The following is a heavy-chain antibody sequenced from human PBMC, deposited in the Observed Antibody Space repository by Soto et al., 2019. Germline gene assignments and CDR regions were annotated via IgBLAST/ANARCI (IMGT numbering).Heavy chain of an antibody. V-gene: IGHV3-48*02. CDR1: GFTFRNSG. J-gene: IGHJ6*02. Sequence: PGGSLRLPCAASGFTFRNSGMHWFRQAQGKGLEWVSYISSSSSTIYYADSVKGRFTISRDNAKNSLYLQMNSLRDEDTAVYYCARVIMDVWGQGTTVTVSS. CDR3: ARVIMDV. CDR2: ISSSSSTI.